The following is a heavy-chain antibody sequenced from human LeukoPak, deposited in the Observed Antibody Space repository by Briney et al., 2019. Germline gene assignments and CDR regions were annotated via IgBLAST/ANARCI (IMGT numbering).Heavy chain of an antibody. D-gene: IGHD2-15*01. CDR2: ISYDGNNK. J-gene: IGHJ6*02. Sequence: PGGSLRLSCAASGFTFSSYGMHWVRQAPGKGLEWVAVISYDGNNKYYADSVKGRFTISRDNSKNTMFLQMNSLRVEDTAIYYCAKDGASVVDFGPQYGMDVWGQGTTVTVSS. CDR3: AKDGASVVDFGPQYGMDV. CDR1: GFTFSSYG. V-gene: IGHV3-30*18.